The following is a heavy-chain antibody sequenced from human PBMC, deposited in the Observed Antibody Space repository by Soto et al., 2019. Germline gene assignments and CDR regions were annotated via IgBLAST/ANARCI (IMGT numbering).Heavy chain of an antibody. J-gene: IGHJ4*02. Sequence: PSETLSLTCSIYSGSFSGYYWSWIRQPPGKGLEWIGEISQSGNTNYSQSLKSRVSISIDTSKKQFSLSLASVSAADAAVYYCARAPKVSGSSQTRPDFWGQGTLVTVS. V-gene: IGHV4-34*01. CDR3: ARAPKVSGSSQTRPDF. D-gene: IGHD6-6*01. CDR2: ISQSGNT. CDR1: SGSFSGYY.